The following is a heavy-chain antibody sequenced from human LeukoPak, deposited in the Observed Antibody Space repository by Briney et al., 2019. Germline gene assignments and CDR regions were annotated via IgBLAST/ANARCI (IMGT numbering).Heavy chain of an antibody. J-gene: IGHJ4*02. V-gene: IGHV1-18*01. Sequence: ASVKVSCKASGYTFTSYGISWVRQAPGQGREWMGWISAYNGNTNYAQKLQGRVTMTTDTSTSTAYMELRSLRSDDTAVYYCARIRNYYDSSGYDYYFDYWGQGTLVTVSS. CDR2: ISAYNGNT. CDR1: GYTFTSYG. D-gene: IGHD3-22*01. CDR3: ARIRNYYDSSGYDYYFDY.